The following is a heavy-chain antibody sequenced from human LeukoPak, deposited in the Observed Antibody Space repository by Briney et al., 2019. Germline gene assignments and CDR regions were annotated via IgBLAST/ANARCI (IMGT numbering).Heavy chain of an antibody. CDR2: ISSSSSYI. V-gene: IGHV3-21*01. CDR3: ARDGYRWNGMDV. J-gene: IGHJ6*02. Sequence: GGSLRLSCAAFGFTFSSYSMNWVRQAPGKGLEWVSSISSSSSYIYYADSVKGRFTISRDNAKNSLYLQMNSLRAEDTAVYYCARDGYRWNGMDVWGQGTTVTVSS. CDR1: GFTFSSYS. D-gene: IGHD5-12*01.